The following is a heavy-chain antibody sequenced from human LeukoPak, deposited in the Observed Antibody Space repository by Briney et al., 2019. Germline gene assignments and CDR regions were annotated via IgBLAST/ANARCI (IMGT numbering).Heavy chain of an antibody. CDR3: VNLPGGGY. D-gene: IGHD7-27*01. V-gene: IGHV3-66*02. CDR2: IYSGGNT. Sequence: GGSLRLSCAASGLTVSSNYMTCIRQAPRKGLEWVSIIYSGGNTYYADSVKGRFAISRDNSKNTVYLQMNSLRAEDTAVYYCVNLPGGGYWGQGTLVTVSS. J-gene: IGHJ4*02. CDR1: GLTVSSNY.